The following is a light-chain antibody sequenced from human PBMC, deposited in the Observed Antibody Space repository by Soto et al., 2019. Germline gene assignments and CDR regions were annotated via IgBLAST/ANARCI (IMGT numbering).Light chain of an antibody. CDR1: QSIRNN. CDR3: QQYDNWHPYS. J-gene: IGKJ2*01. V-gene: IGKV3-15*01. Sequence: IVMSRWSATQSESPGETATLSCRASQSIRNNLIWYQQKSGQAPRLLIYGASTRAPGIPARFSGSGSGTEFTLTISSLQSEDFAVYYCQQYDNWHPYSFGQGTKVDIK. CDR2: GAS.